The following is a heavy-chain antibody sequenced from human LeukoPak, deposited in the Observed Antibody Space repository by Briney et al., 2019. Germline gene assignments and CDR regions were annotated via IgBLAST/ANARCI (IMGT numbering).Heavy chain of an antibody. D-gene: IGHD4-17*01. CDR1: GFTVSSNY. CDR3: ARGSKGDYVLWY. J-gene: IGHJ4*02. V-gene: IGHV3-53*01. Sequence: GGSLRLSCAASGFTVSSNYMSWVRQAPGKGLEWVSVIYSGGSTYYADSVKGRFTISRDNSKNTLYLQMNSLRAEDTAVYYCARGSKGDYVLWYWGQGTLVTGSS. CDR2: IYSGGST.